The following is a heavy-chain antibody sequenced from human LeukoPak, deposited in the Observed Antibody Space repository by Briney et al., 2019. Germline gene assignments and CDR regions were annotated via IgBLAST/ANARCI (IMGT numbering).Heavy chain of an antibody. CDR2: IIPIFGTA. J-gene: IGHJ6*03. CDR1: GYTFTAYY. D-gene: IGHD3-3*01. V-gene: IGHV1-69*05. Sequence: GASVKVSCRASGYTFTAYYIHWVRQAPGQGLEWMGGIIPIFGTANYAQKFQGRVTITTDESTSTAYMELSSLRSEDTAVYYCARGAIWSGYYSDDYYYYMDVWGKGTTVTVSS. CDR3: ARGAIWSGYYSDDYYYYMDV.